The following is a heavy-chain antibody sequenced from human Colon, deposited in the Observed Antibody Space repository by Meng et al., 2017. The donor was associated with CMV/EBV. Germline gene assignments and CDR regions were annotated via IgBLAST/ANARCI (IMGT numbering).Heavy chain of an antibody. CDR3: ARVNARIPGALKD. CDR2: MYPSGTA. J-gene: IGHJ4*02. CDR1: GDSVNTRDYY. D-gene: IGHD4/OR15-4a*01. Sequence: SETLPLTCTVSGDSVNTRDYYGTWVRQSPGNTLEWIGYMYPSGTANYNPSLDSRLTISVDTSKNLFSLSLTSVTAVDTATYYCARVNARIPGALKDWGQGVLVTVSS. V-gene: IGHV4-61*08.